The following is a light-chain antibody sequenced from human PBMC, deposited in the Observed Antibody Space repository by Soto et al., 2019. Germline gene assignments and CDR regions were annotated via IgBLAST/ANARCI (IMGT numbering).Light chain of an antibody. V-gene: IGKV1-12*01. CDR3: QQASSFPLT. CDR2: SAS. CDR1: QPISSW. Sequence: IQMTQSPSSVSASVGGRVTITCRASQPISSWLAWYQQKPGQPPNLLIYSASTLRSGVPSRFSGSESGTLFTLTITNLQPEDFATYYCQQASSFPLTFGGGTKVEV. J-gene: IGKJ4*01.